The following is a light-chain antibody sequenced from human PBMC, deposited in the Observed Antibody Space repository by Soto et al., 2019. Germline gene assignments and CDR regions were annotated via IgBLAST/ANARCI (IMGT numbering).Light chain of an antibody. CDR2: EAT. Sequence: QSVLTQPASVSGSPGQSITISCTGTSGDVGTYDLVSWYQHHPGAAPKLMIYEATRRPSGISNRFSGSKSGNTASLTISGLQAEDDAAYYCCSFAGSNSWVFGGGTKLTVL. CDR3: CSFAGSNSWV. V-gene: IGLV2-23*01. J-gene: IGLJ3*02. CDR1: SGDVGTYDL.